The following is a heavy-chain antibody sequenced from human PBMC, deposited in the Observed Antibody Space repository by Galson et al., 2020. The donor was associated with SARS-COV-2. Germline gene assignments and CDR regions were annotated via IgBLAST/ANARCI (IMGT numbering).Heavy chain of an antibody. Sequence: SVKVSCKASGGTFSSYAISWVRQAPGQGLEWMGGIIPIFGTANYAQKFQGRVTITADESTSTAYMELSSLRSEDTAVYYCAREWYYDSSGRGGKRFDYWGQGTLVTVSS. CDR3: AREWYYDSSGRGGKRFDY. CDR1: GGTFSSYA. V-gene: IGHV1-69*13. CDR2: IIPIFGTA. J-gene: IGHJ4*02. D-gene: IGHD3-22*01.